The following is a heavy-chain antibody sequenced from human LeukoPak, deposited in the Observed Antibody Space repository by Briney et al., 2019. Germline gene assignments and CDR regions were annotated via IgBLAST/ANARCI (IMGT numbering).Heavy chain of an antibody. J-gene: IGHJ4*02. CDR3: ARDSTHYDILTGLFDY. Sequence: GGSLRLSCAASGNYWMHWVRQAPGKGLVWVSHINSDGSWTSYADSVKGRFTISKDNAKNTVYLQMNSLRAEDTAVYYCARDSTHYDILTGLFDYWGQGTLVTVSS. V-gene: IGHV3-74*01. D-gene: IGHD3-9*01. CDR1: GNYW. CDR2: INSDGSWT.